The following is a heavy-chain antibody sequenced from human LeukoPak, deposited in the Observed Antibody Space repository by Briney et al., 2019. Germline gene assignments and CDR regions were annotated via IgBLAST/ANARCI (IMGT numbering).Heavy chain of an antibody. V-gene: IGHV3-23*01. D-gene: IGHD4-23*01. Sequence: PGGSLRLSCAASGFTFSTHAMSWVRQAPGKGLERVAAISYGGDITFYAPSVQGRFTISRDNSKDTLYVQMDSLRAEDTAIYYCAKELRSGGVVTNFDYWGQGTLVIVSP. CDR3: AKELRSGGVVTNFDY. J-gene: IGHJ4*02. CDR2: ISYGGDIT. CDR1: GFTFSTHA.